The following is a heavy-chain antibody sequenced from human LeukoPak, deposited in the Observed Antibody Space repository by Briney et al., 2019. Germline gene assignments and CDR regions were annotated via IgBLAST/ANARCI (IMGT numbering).Heavy chain of an antibody. J-gene: IGHJ4*02. V-gene: IGHV7-4-1*02. CDR3: VRNGIYPLINYDY. CDR2: INTNTGNP. D-gene: IGHD5-12*01. Sequence: ASVKVSCKASGYTFTYYTMNWVRQAPGQGLEWIGWINTNTGNPTYAQGFTGRFVFSLDTSASTAFLQISSLKAADTAVYYCVRNGIYPLINYDYWGQGTLVTVSS. CDR1: GYTFTYYT.